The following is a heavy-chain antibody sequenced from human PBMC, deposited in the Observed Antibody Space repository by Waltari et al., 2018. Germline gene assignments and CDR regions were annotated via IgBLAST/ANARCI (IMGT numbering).Heavy chain of an antibody. J-gene: IGHJ4*02. CDR3: AKDQLGILGH. D-gene: IGHD7-27*01. CDR2: IRDDGSNK. CDR1: GFTFSSYG. V-gene: IGHV3-30*02. Sequence: QVQLVESGGGVVQPGGSLRLSCAASGFTFSSYGMHWVRQAPGKGLEWVAFIRDDGSNKYYADSVKGRFTISRDNSKNTLYLQMNSLRAEDTAVYYCAKDQLGILGHWGQGTLVTVSS.